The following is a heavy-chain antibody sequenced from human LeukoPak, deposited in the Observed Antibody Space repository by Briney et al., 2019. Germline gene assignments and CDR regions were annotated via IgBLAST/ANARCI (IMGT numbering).Heavy chain of an antibody. CDR3: ARDGPAQMVDFDY. Sequence: GDSVKVSCKASGYTFSGTGWYLYWLRRAPGQGLECMGWIYPNNGATGYAQKFQGRVAMTRDTSISTAYMELSRLRPGDTAVYYCARDGPAQMVDFDYWGQGTLVTVSS. CDR1: GYTFSGTGWY. J-gene: IGHJ4*02. CDR2: IYPNNGAT. V-gene: IGHV1-2*02. D-gene: IGHD3-10*01.